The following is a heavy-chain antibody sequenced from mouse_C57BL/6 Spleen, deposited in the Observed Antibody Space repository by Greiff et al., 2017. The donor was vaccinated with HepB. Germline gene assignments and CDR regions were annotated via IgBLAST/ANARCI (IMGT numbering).Heavy chain of an antibody. J-gene: IGHJ1*03. V-gene: IGHV1-74*01. CDR1: GYTFTSYW. Sequence: VQLKQPGAELVKPGASVKVSCKASGYTFTSYWMHWVKQRPGQGLEWIGRIHPSDSDTNYNQKFKGKATLTVDKSSSTAYMQLSSLTSEDSAVYYCAIRTGTGYFDVWGTGTTVTVSS. CDR3: AIRTGTGYFDV. CDR2: IHPSDSDT. D-gene: IGHD4-1*01.